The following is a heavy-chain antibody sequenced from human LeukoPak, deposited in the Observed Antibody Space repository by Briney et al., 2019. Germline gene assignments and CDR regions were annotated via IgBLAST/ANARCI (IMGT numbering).Heavy chain of an antibody. Sequence: PWGSLRLSCAASGFSFNTYAMSWVRQAPGKGLEWVSAISNTGGSTHYADSVKGRFTISRDKSKNTLSLQMNSLRAEDTAVYYCAQQVGYCSSGSCYFTYWGQGTLVTVSS. CDR3: AQQVGYCSSGSCYFTY. CDR1: GFSFNTYA. D-gene: IGHD2-15*01. CDR2: ISNTGGST. J-gene: IGHJ1*01. V-gene: IGHV3-23*01.